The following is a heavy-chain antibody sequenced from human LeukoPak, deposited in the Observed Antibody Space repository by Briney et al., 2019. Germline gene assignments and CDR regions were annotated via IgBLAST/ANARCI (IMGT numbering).Heavy chain of an antibody. Sequence: PSETLSLTCTVSGGSISSSSYYWGWIRQPPGKGLEWIGSIHYSGSTYYNPSLKSRVTISVDTSKNQFSLKLSSVTAADTAVYYCARLYYYGSGSYGDYWGQGTLVTVSS. D-gene: IGHD3-10*01. V-gene: IGHV4-39*01. CDR1: GGSISSSSYY. CDR3: ARLYYYGSGSYGDY. CDR2: IHYSGST. J-gene: IGHJ4*02.